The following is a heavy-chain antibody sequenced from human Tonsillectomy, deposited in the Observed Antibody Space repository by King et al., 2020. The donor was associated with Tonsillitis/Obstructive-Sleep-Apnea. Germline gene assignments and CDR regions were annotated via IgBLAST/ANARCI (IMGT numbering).Heavy chain of an antibody. CDR1: GGSFSAYY. Sequence: VQLQQWGAGLLKPSETLSLTCAVYGGSFSAYYWSWIRQPPGKGLEWIGEINHSGSTNYNPSLKSRVTISVDTSKNQFSLKLSSVTAADTAVYYCARGNIVIVPAEQNYYFYMDVWGKGTTVTVSS. CDR3: ARGNIVIVPAEQNYYFYMDV. V-gene: IGHV4-34*01. D-gene: IGHD2-2*01. CDR2: INHSGST. J-gene: IGHJ6*03.